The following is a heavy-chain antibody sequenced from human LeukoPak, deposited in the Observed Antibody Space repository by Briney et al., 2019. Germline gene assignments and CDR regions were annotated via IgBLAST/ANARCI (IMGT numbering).Heavy chain of an antibody. J-gene: IGHJ5*02. CDR1: GGALSGYY. V-gene: IGHV4-59*08. CDR2: INYSGRT. CDR3: ASFSWGSGSYNQEAIWSWFDP. Sequence: SETLSLTCTVSGGALSGYYWSWIRQPPGKGQEWIGYINYSGRTNYKPSLKSRDTISVDTSKNQFSLKLSFVTAADTAVYYCASFSWGSGSYNQEAIWSWFDPWGQGTLVTVSS. D-gene: IGHD3-10*01.